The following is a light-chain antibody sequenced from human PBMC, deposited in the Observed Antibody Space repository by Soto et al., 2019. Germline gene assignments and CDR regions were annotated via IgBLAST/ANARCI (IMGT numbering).Light chain of an antibody. CDR2: GAS. J-gene: IGKJ4*01. CDR1: QRVSSSY. V-gene: IGKV3-20*01. CDR3: QQYGISPLT. Sequence: EIVLTQSPGTLSLSPGERATLSCRARQRVSSSYLAWYQQKPGQAPRLLIYGASSRDTGIPDRFKGSGSGTDFTLTISRMEPEDFAVYYCQQYGISPLTFGGWTKVEIK.